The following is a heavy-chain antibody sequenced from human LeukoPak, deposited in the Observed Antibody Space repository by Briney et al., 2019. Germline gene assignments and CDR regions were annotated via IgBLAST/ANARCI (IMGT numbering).Heavy chain of an antibody. V-gene: IGHV1-58*02. Sequence: ASVKVSCKASGFTLTNSVTQWVRQARGQRLEWIEWIVVGSGNTNYAQKFQGRVTITRDMSTSTVYSLRSEDTAVYYCARETWSDWGQGTLVTVSS. CDR2: IVVGSGNT. J-gene: IGHJ4*02. D-gene: IGHD2-8*02. CDR1: GFTLTNSV. CDR3: ARETWSD.